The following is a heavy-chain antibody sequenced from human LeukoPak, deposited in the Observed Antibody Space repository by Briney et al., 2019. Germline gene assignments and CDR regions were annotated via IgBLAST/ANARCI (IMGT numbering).Heavy chain of an antibody. V-gene: IGHV4-38-2*02. CDR1: GYSISSGYY. D-gene: IGHD3-9*01. CDR2: IYYSGST. Sequence: PSETLSLTCTVSGYSISSGYYWGWIRQPPGKGLEWIGSIYYSGSTYYNPSLKSRVTISVDTSKNQFSLKLSSVTAADTAVYYCARHVRKQYYDILTGYYEVYYYYYMDVWGKGTTVTISS. CDR3: ARHVRKQYYDILTGYYEVYYYYYMDV. J-gene: IGHJ6*03.